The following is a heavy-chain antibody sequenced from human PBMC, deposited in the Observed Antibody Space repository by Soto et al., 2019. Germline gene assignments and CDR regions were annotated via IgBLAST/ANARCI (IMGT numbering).Heavy chain of an antibody. V-gene: IGHV3-33*01. J-gene: IGHJ6*02. CDR2: IWYDGSNK. CDR1: GFTFSSYG. Sequence: GGSLRLSCAASGFTFSSYGMHWVRQAPGKGLEWVAVIWYDGSNKYYADSVKGRFTISRDNSKNTLYLQMNSLRAEDTAVYYCARDLGGYCSSTSCYTYYYYGMDVWGQGTTVTVSS. CDR3: ARDLGGYCSSTSCYTYYYYGMDV. D-gene: IGHD2-2*02.